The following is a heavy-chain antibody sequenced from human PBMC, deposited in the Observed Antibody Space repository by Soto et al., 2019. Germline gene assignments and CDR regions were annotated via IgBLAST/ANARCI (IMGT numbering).Heavy chain of an antibody. CDR1: GFTVSSSY. J-gene: IGHJ4*02. D-gene: IGHD2-8*01. CDR2: IYSGGRT. Sequence: GESLRLSCAASGFTVSSSYMSWVRQAPGKGLEKVSIIYSGGRTYYADSEKGRITISRDHSKNTLYLQMDSLRDDDSAVYYCSRGQGTISRRVNGLHYRGQGTLVTVSS. V-gene: IGHV3-66*01. CDR3: SRGQGTISRRVNGLHY.